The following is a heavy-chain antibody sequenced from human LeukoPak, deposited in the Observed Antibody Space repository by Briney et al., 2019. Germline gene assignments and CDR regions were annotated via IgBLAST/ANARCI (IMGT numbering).Heavy chain of an antibody. CDR1: GFTFSDYY. V-gene: IGHV3-11*01. D-gene: IGHD3-10*01. Sequence: GGSLRLSCAASGFTFSDYYMSWIRQAPGKGLEWVSYISSSGSTIYYADSVKGRFTISRDNAKNSLYLQMNSLRAEDTALYYCAKDKTPITMVRGALFDYWGQGTLVTVSS. CDR2: ISSSGSTI. J-gene: IGHJ4*02. CDR3: AKDKTPITMVRGALFDY.